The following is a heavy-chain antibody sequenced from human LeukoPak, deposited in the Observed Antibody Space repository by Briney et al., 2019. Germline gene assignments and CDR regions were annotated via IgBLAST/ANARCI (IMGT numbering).Heavy chain of an antibody. Sequence: SVKVSCKASGGTFSSYAISWVRQAPGQGLEWMGGIIPIFGTANYAQKFQGRVTITADESTSTAYMELSCLRSEDTAVYYCARVSYSSSWYYYYGMDVWGQGTTVTVSS. V-gene: IGHV1-69*01. CDR1: GGTFSSYA. J-gene: IGHJ6*02. CDR3: ARVSYSSSWYYYYGMDV. D-gene: IGHD6-13*01. CDR2: IIPIFGTA.